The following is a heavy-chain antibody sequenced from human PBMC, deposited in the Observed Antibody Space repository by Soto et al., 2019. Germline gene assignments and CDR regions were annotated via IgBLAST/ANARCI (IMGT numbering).Heavy chain of an antibody. J-gene: IGHJ1*01. CDR2: ISYDGINK. CDR3: VRDRGGSGSGTNH. CDR1: GFTFSNYA. V-gene: IGHV3-30-3*01. D-gene: IGHD3-10*01. Sequence: QVQLAESGRGVVRPGRSLRLSCVASGFTFSNYAVHWVRQAPGKGLEWVAVISYDGINKYYADSVKGRFTVSRDNSKNTVYVQMNSLRTDDTAVYYCVRDRGGSGSGTNHWGKGTLVIVSS.